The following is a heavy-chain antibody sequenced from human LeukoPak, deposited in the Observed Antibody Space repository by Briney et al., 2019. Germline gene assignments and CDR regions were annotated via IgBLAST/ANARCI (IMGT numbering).Heavy chain of an antibody. CDR1: GFTFSSYS. D-gene: IGHD3-10*01. CDR2: ISSSSSYI. CDR3: ARVHYYGSGSYMVDY. V-gene: IGHV3-21*01. Sequence: PGGSLRLSCAASGFTFSSYSMNWVRQAPGKGLEWVSSISSSSSYIYYADSVKGRFTISRDNAKNSLYLQMNSLRAEDAAVYYCARVHYYGSGSYMVDYWGQGTLVTVSS. J-gene: IGHJ4*02.